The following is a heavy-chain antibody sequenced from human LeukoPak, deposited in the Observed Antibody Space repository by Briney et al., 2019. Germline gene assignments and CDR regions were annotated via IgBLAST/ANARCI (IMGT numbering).Heavy chain of an antibody. Sequence: ASVKVSCKASRGTLSSYAISWVRQAPGQGREWVGGIIPILGTANFAQKFQGRVTITADESTSTAYMELSSLRSEDTAVYYCARCYYQLLSYYYSYYMDVWGKGTTVTVSS. CDR1: RGTLSSYA. D-gene: IGHD2-2*01. V-gene: IGHV1-69*13. CDR2: IIPILGTA. J-gene: IGHJ6*03. CDR3: ARCYYQLLSYYYSYYMDV.